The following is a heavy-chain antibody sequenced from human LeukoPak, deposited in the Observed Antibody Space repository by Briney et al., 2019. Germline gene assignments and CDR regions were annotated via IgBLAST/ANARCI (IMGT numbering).Heavy chain of an antibody. CDR3: ARVLADDTMIVVGLDY. J-gene: IGHJ4*02. CDR1: GFTFSSYW. CDR2: IKQDGSEK. V-gene: IGHV3-7*01. D-gene: IGHD3-22*01. Sequence: GGSLRLSCAASGFTFSSYWMSWVRQAPGKGLGGVANIKQDGSEKYYVDSVKGRFTISRDNAKNTLYLQMNSLRAEDTAVYDCARVLADDTMIVVGLDYWGQGTLVTVSS.